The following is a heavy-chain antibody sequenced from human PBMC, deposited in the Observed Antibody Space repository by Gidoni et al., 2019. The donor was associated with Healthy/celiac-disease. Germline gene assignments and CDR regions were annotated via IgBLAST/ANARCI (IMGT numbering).Heavy chain of an antibody. J-gene: IGHJ3*02. Sequence: LQLQESGPGLVKPSETLSLTCPVSGGSISRSRYYWGWIRQPPGKGLEWIGSIYYSGSTYYNPSLKSRVTISVDTSKNQFSLKLSSVTAADTAVYYCARIGVVPAAMGDNAFDIWGQGTMVTVSS. D-gene: IGHD2-2*01. CDR2: IYYSGST. CDR3: ARIGVVPAAMGDNAFDI. CDR1: GGSISRSRYY. V-gene: IGHV4-39*01.